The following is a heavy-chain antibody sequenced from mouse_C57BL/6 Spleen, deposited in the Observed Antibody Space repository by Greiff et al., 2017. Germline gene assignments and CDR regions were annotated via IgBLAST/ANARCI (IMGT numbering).Heavy chain of an antibody. CDR3: AREGDYDFWYFDV. D-gene: IGHD2-4*01. V-gene: IGHV1-55*01. J-gene: IGHJ1*03. Sequence: QVQLKQPGAELVKPGASVKMSCKASGYTFTSYWITWVKQRPGQGLEWIGDIYPGSGSTNYNEKFKSKATLTVDTSSSTAYMQLSSLTSEDSAVYYCAREGDYDFWYFDVWGTGTTVTVSS. CDR2: IYPGSGST. CDR1: GYTFTSYW.